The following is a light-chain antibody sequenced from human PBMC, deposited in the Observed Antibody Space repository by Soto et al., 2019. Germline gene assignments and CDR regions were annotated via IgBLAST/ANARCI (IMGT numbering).Light chain of an antibody. V-gene: IGKV3-15*01. CDR3: KTYNNWPLT. Sequence: ELKMTQSPDTLSVSPGERAPLSCRASQSISSKLAWYQQRPGQAPRLLIYDTSTRATGVPTRFSGSRSGAEFTLTINSLQSEDFAVYYCKTYNNWPLTVGGGTKVDIK. CDR2: DTS. CDR1: QSISSK. J-gene: IGKJ4*01.